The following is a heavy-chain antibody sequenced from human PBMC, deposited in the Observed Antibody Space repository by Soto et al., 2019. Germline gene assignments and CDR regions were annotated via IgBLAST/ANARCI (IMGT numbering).Heavy chain of an antibody. Sequence: KPSETLSLTCTVSGGSISSGDYYWSWIRQPPGKGLEWIGYIYYSGSTYYNPSLKSRVTISVDTSKNQFSLKLSSVTAADTAVYYCARDFGTGTVDYWGQGTLVTVSS. CDR1: GGSISSGDYY. D-gene: IGHD1-7*01. V-gene: IGHV4-30-4*01. CDR2: IYYSGST. CDR3: ARDFGTGTVDY. J-gene: IGHJ4*02.